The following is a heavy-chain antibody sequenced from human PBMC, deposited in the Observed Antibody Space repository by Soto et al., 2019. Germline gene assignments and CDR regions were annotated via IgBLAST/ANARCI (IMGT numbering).Heavy chain of an antibody. V-gene: IGHV1-69*13. CDR2: IIPIFPTP. CDR1: GGTFGNSA. J-gene: IGHJ6*02. Sequence: SVKVSCKASGGTFGNSAISWVRQAPGQGLEWMGGIIPIFPTPDYAQKFQGRVTITADESTGTAYMELTSLKTEDTSVYYCVEGGPAYYYSGMDVWGQGTTVTVSS. D-gene: IGHD1-1*01. CDR3: VEGGPAYYYSGMDV.